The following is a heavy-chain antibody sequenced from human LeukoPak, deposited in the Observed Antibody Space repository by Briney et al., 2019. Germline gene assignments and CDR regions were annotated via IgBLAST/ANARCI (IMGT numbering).Heavy chain of an antibody. CDR1: GFTFSSYA. D-gene: IGHD5-12*01. Sequence: GGSLRLSCAASGFTFSSYAMSWVRQAPGKGLEWVSAISGSGGSTYYADSVKGRFTISRDNSKNTLYLQMNSLRAEDTAVYYCARDSGYDSGGYWGQGTLVTVSS. CDR3: ARDSGYDSGGY. CDR2: ISGSGGST. V-gene: IGHV3-23*01. J-gene: IGHJ4*02.